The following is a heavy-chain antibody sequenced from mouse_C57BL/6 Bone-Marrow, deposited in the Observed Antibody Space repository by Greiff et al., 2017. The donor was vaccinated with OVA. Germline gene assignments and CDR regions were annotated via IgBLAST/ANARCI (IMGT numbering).Heavy chain of an antibody. J-gene: IGHJ4*01. V-gene: IGHV1-9*01. CDR2: ILPGSGST. CDR3: ARGALYYYGSSYYAMDY. Sequence: QVQLKQSGAELMKPGASVKLSCKATGYTFTGYWIEWVKQRPGHGLEWIGEILPGSGSTNYNEKFKGKATFTADTSSNTAYMQLSSLTTEDSAIYYCARGALYYYGSSYYAMDYWGQGTSVTVSS. D-gene: IGHD1-1*01. CDR1: GYTFTGYW.